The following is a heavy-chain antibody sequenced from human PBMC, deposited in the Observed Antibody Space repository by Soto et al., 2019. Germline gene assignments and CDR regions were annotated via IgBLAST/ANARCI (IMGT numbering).Heavy chain of an antibody. Sequence: ASVKVSCKASGYTFTGYYMHWVRQAPGQGLEWMGWINPNSGGTNYAQKFQGWVTMTRDTSISTAYMELSRLRSDDTAVYYCARVRDSSSNSLGAFDIWGQGTMVTVSS. D-gene: IGHD6-6*01. V-gene: IGHV1-2*04. CDR3: ARVRDSSSNSLGAFDI. J-gene: IGHJ3*02. CDR2: INPNSGGT. CDR1: GYTFTGYY.